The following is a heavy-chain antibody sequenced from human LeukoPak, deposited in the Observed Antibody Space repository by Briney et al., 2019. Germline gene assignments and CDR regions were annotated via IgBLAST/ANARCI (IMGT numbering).Heavy chain of an antibody. CDR2: IYHSGST. CDR3: ARPVTTGAFDI. D-gene: IGHD1-14*01. J-gene: IGHJ3*02. CDR1: GYSISSGYY. Sequence: KPSETLSLTCAVSGYSISSGYYWGWIRQPPGKGLEWIGSIYHSGSTYYNPSLKSRVTISVDTSKNQFSLKLSSVTAADTAVYYCARPVTTGAFDIWGQGTMVTVSS. V-gene: IGHV4-38-2*01.